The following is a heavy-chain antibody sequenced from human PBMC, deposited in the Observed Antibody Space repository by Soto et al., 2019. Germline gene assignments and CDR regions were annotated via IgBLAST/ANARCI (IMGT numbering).Heavy chain of an antibody. CDR2: MNQDGSES. J-gene: IGHJ4*02. CDR3: ARLSTSAGRRDLAC. V-gene: IGHV3-7*01. CDR1: GFSLCRYW. Sequence: EVQLVESGGGWAQPGGSLRLSCAASGFSLCRYWMIWVRQAPGKGLEWVANMNQDGSESDYVGSVKGRFTFTRDNAKNSLYLQMNSLRAEDTAVYYCARLSTSAGRRDLACWGQGTLVTVSS.